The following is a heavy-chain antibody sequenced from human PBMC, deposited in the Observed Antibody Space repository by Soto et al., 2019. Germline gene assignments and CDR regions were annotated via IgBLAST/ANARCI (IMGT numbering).Heavy chain of an antibody. CDR1: GGSISSSSIYY. CDR3: ARLGKVGQAGYYYYGMDV. V-gene: IGHV4-39*01. D-gene: IGHD2-2*01. CDR2: IYYSGST. J-gene: IGHJ6*02. Sequence: SETLSLTCPVSGGSISSSSIYYWGWLRQPPGKGLEWIGSIYYSGSTYYNPSLKSRVTISVDTSKNQFSLKLSSVTAADTAVYYCARLGKVGQAGYYYYGMDVWGQGTTVTVSS.